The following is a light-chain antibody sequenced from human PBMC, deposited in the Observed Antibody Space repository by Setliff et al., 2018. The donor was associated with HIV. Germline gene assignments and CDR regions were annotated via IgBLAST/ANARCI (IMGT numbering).Light chain of an antibody. Sequence: QSALAQPASVSGSPGQSITISCTGTSSDVGGYNYVSWYQQHPGKAPKLIIYEVENRPSGVSNRFSGSKSGNTASLTISGLQAEDEADYYCSSYAITNTLPFGTGTKVTV. V-gene: IGLV2-14*01. CDR2: EVE. CDR1: SSDVGGYNY. CDR3: SSYAITNTLP. J-gene: IGLJ1*01.